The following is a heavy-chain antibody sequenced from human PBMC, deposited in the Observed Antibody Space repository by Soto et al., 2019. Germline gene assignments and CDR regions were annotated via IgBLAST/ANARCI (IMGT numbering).Heavy chain of an antibody. CDR2: IVGSDAKT. CDR1: GFSFASFA. V-gene: IGHV3-23*01. Sequence: DVQLSESGGDLVRPGGSLRLSCTTSGFSFASFALTWVRQAPGQGLEWVATIVGSDAKTHYADSVKGRFSISRDTSRNTVYLQMNGLTVEDTAMYYCAKEPTAVDPRDLFGGNPPADYWGQGTLVTVSS. D-gene: IGHD2-15*01. J-gene: IGHJ4*02. CDR3: AKEPTAVDPRDLFGGNPPADY.